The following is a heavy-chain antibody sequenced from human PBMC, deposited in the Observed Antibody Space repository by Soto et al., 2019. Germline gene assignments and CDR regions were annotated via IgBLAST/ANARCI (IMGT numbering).Heavy chain of an antibody. CDR3: ARDRQGDYGDYNYYYYGMDV. CDR1: GGSISSGGYY. V-gene: IGHV4-31*03. D-gene: IGHD4-17*01. J-gene: IGHJ6*02. CDR2: IYYSGST. Sequence: SETLSLTCTVSGGSISSGGYYWSWIRQHPGKSLEWIGYIYYSGSTYYNPSLKSRVTISVDTSKNQFSLKLTSVTAADTAVYYCARDRQGDYGDYNYYYYGMDVWGQGTTVTVSS.